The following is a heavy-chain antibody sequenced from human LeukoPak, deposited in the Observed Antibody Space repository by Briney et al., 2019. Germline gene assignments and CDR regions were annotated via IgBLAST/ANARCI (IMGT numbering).Heavy chain of an antibody. D-gene: IGHD6-19*01. J-gene: IGHJ4*02. CDR2: INSDGSST. Sequence: GGSLRLSCAASGFTFSSYWMHWVRQAPGKGLVWVSRINSDGSSTSYADSVKGRFTISRVNAKNTLYLQMNSLRAEDTAVYYCARIDYGSGCPGDYWGQGTLVTVSS. CDR3: ARIDYGSGCPGDY. V-gene: IGHV3-74*01. CDR1: GFTFSSYW.